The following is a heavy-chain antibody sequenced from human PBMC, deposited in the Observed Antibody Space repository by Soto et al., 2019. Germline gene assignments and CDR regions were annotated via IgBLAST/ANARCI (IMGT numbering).Heavy chain of an antibody. J-gene: IGHJ3*02. CDR2: MYPDDSDI. CDR1: VFSFTNYW. D-gene: IGHD3-22*01. V-gene: IGHV5-51*01. Sequence: GESLKISCKASVFSFTNYWIGWVRQMPGKGLEWMAIMYPDDSDIRYSPSFEAHVTISADKSTSTAFLQWSSLKASDTAMYYCATAYVYDFENSNYYRDAFDIWGQGALVTVSS. CDR3: ATAYVYDFENSNYYRDAFDI.